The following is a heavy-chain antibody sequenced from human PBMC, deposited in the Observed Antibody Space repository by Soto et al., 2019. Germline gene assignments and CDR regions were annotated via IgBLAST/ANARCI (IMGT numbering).Heavy chain of an antibody. D-gene: IGHD6-19*01. J-gene: IGHJ5*02. Sequence: ASEKVSCKASGYTFTSYAMHWVRQAPGQRLEWMGWINAGNGNTKYSQKFQGRVTITRDTSASTAYMELSSLRSEDTAVYYCAIVWYSSGWHRLDPWGQGNTVPVYS. V-gene: IGHV1-3*01. CDR1: GYTFTSYA. CDR2: INAGNGNT. CDR3: AIVWYSSGWHRLDP.